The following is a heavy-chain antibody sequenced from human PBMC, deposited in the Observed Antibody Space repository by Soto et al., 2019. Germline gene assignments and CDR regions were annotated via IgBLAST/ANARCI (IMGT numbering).Heavy chain of an antibody. CDR2: IRQDGSEK. CDR3: VRGCGRASCPYFFDY. D-gene: IGHD2-2*01. J-gene: IGHJ4*02. V-gene: IGHV3-7*01. Sequence: EVQLVESGGGLVQPGGSLRLSCAASGFTLSTYWMSWVRQAPGKGLEWVATIRQDGSEKHHVDSVEGRFTISRDNAKNSMYLQTNSLRAEDTAMYYCVRGCGRASCPYFFDYWGQGTLVSVSS. CDR1: GFTLSTYW.